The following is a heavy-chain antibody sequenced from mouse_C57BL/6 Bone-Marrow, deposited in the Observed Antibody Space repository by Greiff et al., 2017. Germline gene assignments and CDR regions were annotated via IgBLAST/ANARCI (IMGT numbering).Heavy chain of an antibody. Sequence: EVQRVESGPGLVKPSQSLSLTCSVTGYSITSGYYWNWIRQFPGNKLEWMGYISYDGSNNYNPSLKNRNPFTRDTSKDPFFLKLDSGTTDDTPTYYSSRDGIDYYCTTFYFAYWGQGTTLTVSS. CDR1: GYSITSGYY. J-gene: IGHJ2*01. CDR2: ISYDGSN. CDR3: SRDGIDYYCTTFYFAY. V-gene: IGHV3-6*01. D-gene: IGHD1-1*01.